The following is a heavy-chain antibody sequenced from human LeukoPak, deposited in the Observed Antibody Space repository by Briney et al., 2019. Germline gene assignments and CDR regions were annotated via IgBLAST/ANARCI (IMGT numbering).Heavy chain of an antibody. CDR2: ISAYNGNT. D-gene: IGHD2-15*01. J-gene: IGHJ4*02. CDR3: ARASQGGCSGGSCYPAW. V-gene: IGHV1-18*01. Sequence: ASVKVSCKASGYTFTNYGFTWVRQAPGQGLEWMGWISAYNGNTNCAQKFQGRVTVTTDTPTSTAYMELRSLRSDDTAVYYCARASQGGCSGGSCYPAWWGQGTLVTVSS. CDR1: GYTFTNYG.